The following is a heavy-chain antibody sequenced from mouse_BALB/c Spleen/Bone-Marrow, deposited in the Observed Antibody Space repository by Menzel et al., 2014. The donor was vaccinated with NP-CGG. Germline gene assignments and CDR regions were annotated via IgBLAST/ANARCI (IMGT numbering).Heavy chain of an antibody. Sequence: QVQLKQSGAELMKPGASVKISCKATGYTFXSYWIEWVNQRPGHGLEWIGEILPGSGSTNCNEKFRGKATFTTDTSSNTAYMQLSSLTSEDSAVYYCARGGGKGNWYFDVWGAGTTVTVSS. CDR1: GYTFXSYW. CDR3: ARGGGKGNWYFDV. CDR2: ILPGSGST. V-gene: IGHV1-9*01. D-gene: IGHD1-1*02. J-gene: IGHJ1*01.